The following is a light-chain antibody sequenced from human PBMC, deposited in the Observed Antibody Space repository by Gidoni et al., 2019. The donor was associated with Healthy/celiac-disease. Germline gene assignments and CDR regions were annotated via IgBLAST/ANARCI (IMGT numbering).Light chain of an antibody. V-gene: IGKV3-11*01. CDR3: QQRSNWPPSIT. Sequence: IVLTQSPATLSLSPGERATLSCRASQSVSSYLAWYQQKPGQAPRLLIYDASNRATGIPARFRGSGSGTDFTLTISSLEPEDFAVYYCQQRSNWPPSITFGQGTRLEIK. J-gene: IGKJ5*01. CDR1: QSVSSY. CDR2: DAS.